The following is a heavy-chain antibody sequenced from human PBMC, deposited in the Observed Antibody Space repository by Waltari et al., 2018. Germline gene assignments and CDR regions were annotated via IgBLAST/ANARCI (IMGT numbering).Heavy chain of an antibody. CDR1: GYSISSGYY. Sequence: QVQLQESGPGLVKPSETLSLTCTVSGYSISSGYYWGWIRQPPGKGLEWIGSIYHSGSTYYNPSLKSRVTISVDTSKNQFSLKLSSVTAADTAVYYCARDNNWNYVFDYWGQGTLVTVSS. CDR3: ARDNNWNYVFDY. D-gene: IGHD1-7*01. J-gene: IGHJ4*02. V-gene: IGHV4-38-2*02. CDR2: IYHSGST.